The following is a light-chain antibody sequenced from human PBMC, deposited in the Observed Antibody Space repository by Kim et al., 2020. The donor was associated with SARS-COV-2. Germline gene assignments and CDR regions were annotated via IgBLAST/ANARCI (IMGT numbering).Light chain of an antibody. CDR2: GKN. V-gene: IGLV3-19*01. J-gene: IGLJ2*01. Sequence: SSELTQDPAVSVALGQTVHITCQGDSLRSYYATWYQQKPGQAPILVIYGKNNRPSGIPDRFSGSSSGNTASLTITGTQAGDEADYYCNSRDSNDNVVFGG. CDR3: NSRDSNDNVV. CDR1: SLRSYY.